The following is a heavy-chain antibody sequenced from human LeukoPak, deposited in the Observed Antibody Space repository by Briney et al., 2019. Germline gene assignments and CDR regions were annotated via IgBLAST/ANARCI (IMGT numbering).Heavy chain of an antibody. D-gene: IGHD3-10*01. CDR1: GFTFSRHG. V-gene: IGHV3-30*18. CDR3: AKGGHYLFDY. J-gene: IGHJ4*02. CDR2: ISNEGNYK. Sequence: GRSLRLSCEGSGFTFSRHGMHWVRHAPGKGLEWVAVISNEGNYKYYGDSVKGRFAISRDSFKNTTYLQMNYLRPEDTAVYFCAKGGHYLFDYWGQGALVTVSS.